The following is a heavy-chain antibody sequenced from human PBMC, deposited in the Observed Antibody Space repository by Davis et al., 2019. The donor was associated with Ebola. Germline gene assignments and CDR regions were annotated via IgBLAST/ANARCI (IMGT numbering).Heavy chain of an antibody. V-gene: IGHV3-30*02. Sequence: GESLKISCAASGFTFSSYYMHWVRQAPGKGLEWVAIIRYDGNNKNYADSLKGRFTISRDNSKNTLYLQMNSLRAEDTAVYYCAKVPYYYYMDVWGKGTSVTVPS. CDR1: GFTFSSYY. CDR2: IRYDGNNK. J-gene: IGHJ6*03. CDR3: AKVPYYYYMDV.